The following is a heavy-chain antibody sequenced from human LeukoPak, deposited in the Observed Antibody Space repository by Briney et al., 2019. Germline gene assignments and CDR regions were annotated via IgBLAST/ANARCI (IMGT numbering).Heavy chain of an antibody. D-gene: IGHD1-26*01. CDR3: ARDPPSGSYGDAFDI. CDR1: GYTFTSYY. CDR2: INPSGGST. Sequence: GASVKVSCKASGYTFTSYYVHWVRQAPGQGLEWMGIINPSGGSTSYAQKFQGRVTMTRDMSTSTVYMELSSLRSEDTAVYFLARDPPSGSYGDAFDIWGEGTMVTVSS. J-gene: IGHJ3*02. V-gene: IGHV1-46*01.